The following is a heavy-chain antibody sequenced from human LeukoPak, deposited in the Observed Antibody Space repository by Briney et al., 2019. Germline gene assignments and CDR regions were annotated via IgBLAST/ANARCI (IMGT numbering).Heavy chain of an antibody. CDR1: GFTFDDYG. V-gene: IGHV3-20*04. Sequence: GGSLRLSCAASGFTFDDYGMTWVRQAPGKGLEWVSNINWIGGNTGYADSVQGRFTISRDNAKNSLYLQMNSLRAEDTAVYYCATYSSSNGREFQYWGQGTLVTVSS. J-gene: IGHJ1*01. CDR2: INWIGGNT. D-gene: IGHD2-2*01. CDR3: ATYSSSNGREFQY.